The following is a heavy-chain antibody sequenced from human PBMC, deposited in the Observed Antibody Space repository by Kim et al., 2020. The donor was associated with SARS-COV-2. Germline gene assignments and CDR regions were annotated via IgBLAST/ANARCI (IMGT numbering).Heavy chain of an antibody. V-gene: IGHV4-59*13. D-gene: IGHD5-18*01. CDR3: ARGIPMWAMVTFFDY. CDR2: IYYSGST. CDR1: GGSISSYY. Sequence: SETLSLTCTVSGGSISSYYWSWIRQPPGKGLEWIGYIYYSGSTNYNPSLKSRVTISVDTSKNQFSLKLSSVTAADTAVYYCARGIPMWAMVTFFDYWGQEPWSPSPQ. J-gene: IGHJ4*01.